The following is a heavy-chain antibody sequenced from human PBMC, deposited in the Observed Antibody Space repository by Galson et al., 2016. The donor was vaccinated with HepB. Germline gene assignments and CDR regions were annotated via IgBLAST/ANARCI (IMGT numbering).Heavy chain of an antibody. V-gene: IGHV3-11*01. CDR2: ISTNGNTI. D-gene: IGHD5-12*01. Sequence: SLRLSCAASGFTFTDYYMSWVRQAPGKGLEWVSYISTNGNTINYADSVRGRFNLSRDHVKKSLYLQLNSRIAEDTAVYYRARDGGGGSSGYDLDDSFDVWGQGTMVTVSS. CDR3: ARDGGGGSSGYDLDDSFDV. J-gene: IGHJ3*01. CDR1: GFTFTDYY.